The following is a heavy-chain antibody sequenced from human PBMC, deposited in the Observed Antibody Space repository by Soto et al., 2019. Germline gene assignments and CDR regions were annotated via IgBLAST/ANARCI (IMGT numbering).Heavy chain of an antibody. V-gene: IGHV3-23*01. CDR1: GFTFNNYA. CDR3: AGSVGDN. CDR2: ITGSGDTT. D-gene: IGHD6-25*01. J-gene: IGHJ4*02. Sequence: GGSLRLSCAASGFTFNNYAMTWVRQAPGKGLEWVSAITGSGDTTYYADSVKGRFTIPRDNFKNTLYLQMNGLRVEDTAIYYCAGSVGDNWGQGTLVTVSS.